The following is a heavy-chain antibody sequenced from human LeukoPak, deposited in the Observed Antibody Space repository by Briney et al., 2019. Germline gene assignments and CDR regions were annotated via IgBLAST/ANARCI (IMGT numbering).Heavy chain of an antibody. CDR2: IYTNGNT. D-gene: IGHD3/OR15-3a*01. V-gene: IGHV3-23*05. CDR3: AHLVWEYVGGLDV. CDR1: GFIFRNYG. Sequence: GGSLRLSCAASGFIFRNYGMNWVRQAPGKGLEWVSGIYTNGNTRYADSVRGRFTISRDNSKNTLCLQMHSLRVDDTAVYYCAHLVWEYVGGLDVWGQGTTVTVSS. J-gene: IGHJ6*02.